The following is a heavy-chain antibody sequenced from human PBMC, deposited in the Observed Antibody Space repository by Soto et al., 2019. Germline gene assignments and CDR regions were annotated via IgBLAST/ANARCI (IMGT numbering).Heavy chain of an antibody. J-gene: IGHJ4*02. V-gene: IGHV3-15*01. CDR1: GFTFSNAW. Sequence: EVQLVESGVGLVKPGGSLRLSCAASGFTFSNAWMSWVRQAPGKGLEWVGRIKSKTDGGTTDYAAPVKGRFTISRDDSKNTLYLQMNSLKTEDTAVYYCTTVSLDYDFWSGYDYWGQGTLVTVSS. CDR3: TTVSLDYDFWSGYDY. D-gene: IGHD3-3*01. CDR2: IKSKTDGGTT.